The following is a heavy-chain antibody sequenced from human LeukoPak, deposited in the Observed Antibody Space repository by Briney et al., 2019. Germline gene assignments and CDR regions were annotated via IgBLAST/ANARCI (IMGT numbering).Heavy chain of an antibody. D-gene: IGHD4-17*01. Sequence: GGSLRLSCAASGFAFSSYSMNWVRQAPGKGLEWVSSISSSSSYIYYADSVKGRFTISRDNAKNTLYLQMNSLRAEDTAVYYCARVYGDYDALDYWGQGTLVTVSS. CDR3: ARVYGDYDALDY. V-gene: IGHV3-21*01. CDR1: GFAFSSYS. CDR2: ISSSSSYI. J-gene: IGHJ4*02.